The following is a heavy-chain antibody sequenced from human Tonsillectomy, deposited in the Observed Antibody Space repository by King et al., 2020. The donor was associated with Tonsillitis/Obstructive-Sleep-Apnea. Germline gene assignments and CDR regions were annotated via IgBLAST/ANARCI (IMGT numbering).Heavy chain of an antibody. D-gene: IGHD6-19*01. V-gene: IGHV3-9*01. J-gene: IGHJ3*02. CDR3: AKASDQRSSGWYLDAFDI. Sequence: VQLVESGGGLVQPGRSLRLSCAASGFTFDDYAMHWVRQGPGKGLEWVSGISWNSDSIGYADSVKGRFTISRDNAKNSLYLQMNSLRAEDTAFYYCAKASDQRSSGWYLDAFDIWGQGTVVTVSS. CDR1: GFTFDDYA. CDR2: ISWNSDSI.